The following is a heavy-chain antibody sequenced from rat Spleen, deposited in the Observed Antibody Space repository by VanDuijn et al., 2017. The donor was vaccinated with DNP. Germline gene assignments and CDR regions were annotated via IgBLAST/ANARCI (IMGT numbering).Heavy chain of an antibody. CDR2: IQSGGTT. CDR3: ARSRIAYYSNYNYAMDA. V-gene: IGHV2-1*01. J-gene: IGHJ4*01. D-gene: IGHD1-2*01. Sequence: QVQLKESGPGLVQPSETLSLTCTVSGFSLSSYSVSWVRLPPGKGLEWMGRIQSGGTTDYNSALKSRLSISRDTSKSQVFLKVNSVQTEDTAMYFCARSRIAYYSNYNYAMDAWGQGTSVTVSS. CDR1: GFSLSSYS.